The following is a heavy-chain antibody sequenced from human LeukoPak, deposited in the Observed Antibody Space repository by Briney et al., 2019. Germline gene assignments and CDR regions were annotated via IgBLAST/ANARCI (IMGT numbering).Heavy chain of an antibody. CDR3: AKAMSYYYYYYGMDV. Sequence: GGSLRLSCAASGFTGSHNYMSWVRQAPGKGLEWVSATHSSGGTYYADSVKGRFTISRDNSKNTLYLQMNSLRAEDTAVYYCAKAMSYYYYYYGMDVWGQGTTVTVS. CDR2: THSSGGT. V-gene: IGHV3-53*01. J-gene: IGHJ6*02. CDR1: GFTGSHNY. D-gene: IGHD5/OR15-5a*01.